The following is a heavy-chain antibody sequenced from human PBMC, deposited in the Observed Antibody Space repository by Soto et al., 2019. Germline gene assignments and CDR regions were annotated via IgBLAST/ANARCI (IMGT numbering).Heavy chain of an antibody. J-gene: IGHJ3*02. Sequence: QVQLQESGPGLVKPSETLSLTCTVSGGSISSYYWSWIRQPPGKGLEWIGYIYYSGSTNYNPYLKSRVTISVDTSKNQFSLKLSSVTAADTAVYYCARVRGDNSKYSGYELLAFDIWGQGTMVTVSS. CDR2: IYYSGST. D-gene: IGHD5-12*01. CDR3: ARVRGDNSKYSGYELLAFDI. CDR1: GGSISSYY. V-gene: IGHV4-59*01.